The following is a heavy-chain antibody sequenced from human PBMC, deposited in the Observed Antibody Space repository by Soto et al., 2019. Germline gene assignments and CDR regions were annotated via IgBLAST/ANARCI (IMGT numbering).Heavy chain of an antibody. CDR2: ISTAVGAT. D-gene: IGHD6-13*01. Sequence: EVQLLESGGGLVQPGGSLRLSCAVSGFTFSNHAMSWVRQAPGKGLEWVSAISTAVGATYYADSVKGRFTISIDDSNNPLFLQMNSLRAEDTAVYYCAKDRTAAARNFDYWGQGTLVTVSS. CDR3: AKDRTAAARNFDY. J-gene: IGHJ4*02. V-gene: IGHV3-23*01. CDR1: GFTFSNHA.